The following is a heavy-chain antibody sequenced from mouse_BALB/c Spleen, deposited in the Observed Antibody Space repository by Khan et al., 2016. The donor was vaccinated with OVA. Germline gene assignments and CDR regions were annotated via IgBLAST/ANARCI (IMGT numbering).Heavy chain of an antibody. Sequence: EVQLQESGPGLVKPSQSLSLTCTVTGYSITSGYGWNWIRQFPGKKLEWMGYISYSGSTNYNPSLKSRIPITRDTSKNQFFLQLNSVTTEDTATYYCARTARIKYWGQGTTLTVAS. V-gene: IGHV3-2*02. CDR1: GYSITSGYG. J-gene: IGHJ2*01. CDR2: ISYSGST. CDR3: ARTARIKY. D-gene: IGHD1-2*01.